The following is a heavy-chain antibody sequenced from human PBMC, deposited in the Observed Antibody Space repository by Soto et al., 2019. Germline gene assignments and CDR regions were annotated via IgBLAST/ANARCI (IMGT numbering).Heavy chain of an antibody. Sequence: QVQLVQSGAEVKKPGASVKVSCMASGYTFTSYDINWVRQATGQGLEWMGWMNPNSGNTGYAQKFQGRVTMTRNTSISTAYMELSSLRSEDTAVYYCARRYSSQREWYFDLWGRGTLVTVSS. J-gene: IGHJ2*01. CDR2: MNPNSGNT. CDR1: GYTFTSYD. D-gene: IGHD6-13*01. CDR3: ARRYSSQREWYFDL. V-gene: IGHV1-8*01.